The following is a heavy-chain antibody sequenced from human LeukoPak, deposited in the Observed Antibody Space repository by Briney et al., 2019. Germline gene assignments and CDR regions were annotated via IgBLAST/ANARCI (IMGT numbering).Heavy chain of an antibody. D-gene: IGHD2-15*01. CDR2: ISYDGSNK. CDR3: AKLIGYCTAGGCYHDNFDV. CDR1: GFTFSSYG. Sequence: GGSLRLSCAASGFTFSSYGMHWVRQAPGKGLEWVAVISYDGSNKYYADSVKGRFTISRDNSKNTVYLQMRSLRAEDTALYYCAKLIGYCTAGGCYHDNFDVWGQGTMVTISS. V-gene: IGHV3-30*18. J-gene: IGHJ3*01.